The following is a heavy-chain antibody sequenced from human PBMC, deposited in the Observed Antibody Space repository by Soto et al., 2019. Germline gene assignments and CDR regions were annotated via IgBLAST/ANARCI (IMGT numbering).Heavy chain of an antibody. CDR2: IIPIFGTA. D-gene: IGHD3-3*01. CDR3: ARDGVVTGYYYYGMDV. V-gene: IGHV1-69*13. Sequence: GASVKVSCKASGGTFSSYAISWVRQAPGQGLEWMGGIIPIFGTANYAQKFQGSVTITADESTSTAYMELSSLRSEDTAVYYCARDGVVTGYYYYGMDVWGQGTTVTVSS. J-gene: IGHJ6*02. CDR1: GGTFSSYA.